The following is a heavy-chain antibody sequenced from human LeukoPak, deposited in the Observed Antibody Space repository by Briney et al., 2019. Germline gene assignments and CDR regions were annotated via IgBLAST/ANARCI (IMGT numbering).Heavy chain of an antibody. CDR2: ISNDGSRK. D-gene: IGHD3-3*01. Sequence: GGSLRLSCAPSGFTFSRHGMHWVRQAPGKGLEWVAIISNDGSRKYYAHSVEGRFTISRDNSKDTLYLQMDSLRAEDTAVYYCARDRAWNYFDYWGQGTLVTVSS. CDR1: GFTFSRHG. J-gene: IGHJ4*02. V-gene: IGHV3-30*03. CDR3: ARDRAWNYFDY.